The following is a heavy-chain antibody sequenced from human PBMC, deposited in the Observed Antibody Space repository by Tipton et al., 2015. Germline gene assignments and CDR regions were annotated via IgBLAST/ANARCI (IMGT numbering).Heavy chain of an antibody. J-gene: IGHJ4*02. D-gene: IGHD1-26*01. CDR3: ARETIVGATRGGRGYFDY. CDR2: IYGGGST. V-gene: IGHV3-53*01. Sequence: QLVQSGGGLIQPGGSLRLSCAAFGFTVSTNYMSWVRQAPGKGLEWVSVIYGGGSTYYADPVKGRFTISRDNSKNTLYLQMNSLRAEDTAVYYCARETIVGATRGGRGYFDYWGQGTLVTVSA. CDR1: GFTVSTNY.